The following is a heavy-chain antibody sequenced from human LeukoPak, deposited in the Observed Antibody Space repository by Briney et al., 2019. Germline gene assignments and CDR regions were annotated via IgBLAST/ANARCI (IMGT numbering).Heavy chain of an antibody. D-gene: IGHD3-3*01. CDR2: IRYDGSNK. Sequence: GGSLRLSCAASGFTFSSYGMHWVRQAPGKGLEWVAFIRYDGSNKYYADSVKGRFTISRDNSKNTLYLQMNSLRAEDTAVYYCARDLGYYDFWSGPNYYYMDVWGKGTTVTVSS. J-gene: IGHJ6*03. CDR3: ARDLGYYDFWSGPNYYYMDV. V-gene: IGHV3-30*02. CDR1: GFTFSSYG.